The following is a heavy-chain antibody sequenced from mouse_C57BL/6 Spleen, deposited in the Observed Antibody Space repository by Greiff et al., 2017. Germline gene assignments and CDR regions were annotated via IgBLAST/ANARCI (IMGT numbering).Heavy chain of an antibody. CDR2: INPSSGYT. J-gene: IGHJ2*01. D-gene: IGHD2-1*01. CDR1: GYTFTSCT. V-gene: IGHV1-4*01. CDR3: AREEGNGNYFDY. Sequence: VQPQQSGAELARPGASVKMSCKASGYTFTSCTMHWVKQRPGQGLEWIGYINPSSGYTKYNQKFKDKATLTADKSSSTAYMQLSSLTSEDSAVYYCAREEGNGNYFDYWGQGTTLTVSS.